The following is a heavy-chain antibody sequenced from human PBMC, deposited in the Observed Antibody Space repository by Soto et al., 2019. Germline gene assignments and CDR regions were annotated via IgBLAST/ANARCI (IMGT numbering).Heavy chain of an antibody. Sequence: QVHLQESGPGLVKPSQSLSLTCTVSGGPISNGDYYWSWIRQPPGKGLEWIGYIYHSGNTYYNPSLKSRVNISVDTFKNPLSLKVNSVTAAGTAVYFCVGGFWGGPPRGYWGQGTLVTVSS. CDR1: GGPISNGDYY. V-gene: IGHV4-30-4*01. CDR3: VGGFWGGPPRGY. D-gene: IGHD3-3*01. CDR2: IYHSGNT. J-gene: IGHJ4*02.